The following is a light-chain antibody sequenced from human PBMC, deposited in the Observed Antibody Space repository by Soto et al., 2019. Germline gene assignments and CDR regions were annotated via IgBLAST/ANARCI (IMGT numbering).Light chain of an antibody. Sequence: DIQMTQSPSTLSASVGDRVTITCRASQSISSWLAWYQQKPGKAPKVLIYDASFLESGVPSRFSGSGSGTEFTLTIPSLQPADFATYYCQQYNSYSPWTFGQGTKVEIK. CDR3: QQYNSYSPWT. CDR2: DAS. J-gene: IGKJ1*01. V-gene: IGKV1-5*01. CDR1: QSISSW.